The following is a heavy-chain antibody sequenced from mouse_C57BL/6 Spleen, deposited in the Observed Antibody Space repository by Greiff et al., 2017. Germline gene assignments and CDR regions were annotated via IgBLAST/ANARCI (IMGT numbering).Heavy chain of an antibody. D-gene: IGHD2-12*01. CDR2: IYPGSGST. CDR3: AFLRRYAMDY. V-gene: IGHV1-55*01. Sequence: VQLQQPGAELVKPGASVKMSCKASGYTFTSYWITWVKQRPGQGLEWIGDIYPGSGSTNYNEKFKSKATLTVDKSSSTAYMQLSSLTSEDSAVYYCAFLRRYAMDYWGQGTSVTVSS. J-gene: IGHJ4*01. CDR1: GYTFTSYW.